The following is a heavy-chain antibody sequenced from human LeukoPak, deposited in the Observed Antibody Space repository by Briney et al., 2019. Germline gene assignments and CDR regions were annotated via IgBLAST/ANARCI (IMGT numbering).Heavy chain of an antibody. CDR2: ISGSGDST. Sequence: PGGSLRLSCAASGFTFSSYAMSWVRQAPGKGLEWVSAISGSGDSTYYADSVKGRFTISRDNSKNTLYLQMNSLRAEDTAVYYCAISGSYPYYFDYWGQGTLVTVSS. CDR3: AISGSYPYYFDY. CDR1: GFTFSSYA. D-gene: IGHD1-26*01. V-gene: IGHV3-23*01. J-gene: IGHJ4*02.